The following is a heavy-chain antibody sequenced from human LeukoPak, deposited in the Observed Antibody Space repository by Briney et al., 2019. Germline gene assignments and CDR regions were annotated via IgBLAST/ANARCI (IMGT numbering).Heavy chain of an antibody. CDR2: INPNSGGT. CDR1: GYTFTGYY. V-gene: IGHV1-2*02. J-gene: IGHJ4*02. Sequence: ASVKVSCKASGYTFTGYYMHWVLQAPGQGLEWMGWINPNSGGTNYAQKFQGRVTMTRDTSISTAYMELSRLRSDDTAVYYCARDGYNQPVLTYWGQGTLVTVSS. CDR3: ARDGYNQPVLTY. D-gene: IGHD5-24*01.